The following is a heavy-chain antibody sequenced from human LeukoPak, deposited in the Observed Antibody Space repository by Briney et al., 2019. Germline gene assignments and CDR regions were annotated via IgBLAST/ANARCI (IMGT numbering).Heavy chain of an antibody. V-gene: IGHV3-21*01. CDR1: GFTFSSYS. J-gene: IGHJ4*02. Sequence: GGSLRLSCAASGFTFSSYSMNWVRQAPGKGLEWVSSISSSSYIYYADSVKGRFTISRDNAKNSLYLQMNSLRAEDTAVYYCARQRTMIVPLDYWGQGTLVTVSS. CDR3: ARQRTMIVPLDY. D-gene: IGHD3-22*01. CDR2: ISSSSYI.